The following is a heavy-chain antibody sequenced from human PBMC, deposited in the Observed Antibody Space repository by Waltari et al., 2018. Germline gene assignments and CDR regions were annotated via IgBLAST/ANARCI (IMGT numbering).Heavy chain of an antibody. D-gene: IGHD4-17*01. CDR3: ARADYGDADFDY. CDR2: INPNSGGT. CDR1: GYTFTGYY. Sequence: QVQLVQSGAEVTKPGASVKVSCQASGYTFTGYYMHWGRQAPGQGLEWMGRINPNSGGTNYAQKFQGRVTMTRDTSISTAYMELSRLRSDDTAVYYCARADYGDADFDYWGQGTLVTVSS. J-gene: IGHJ4*02. V-gene: IGHV1-2*06.